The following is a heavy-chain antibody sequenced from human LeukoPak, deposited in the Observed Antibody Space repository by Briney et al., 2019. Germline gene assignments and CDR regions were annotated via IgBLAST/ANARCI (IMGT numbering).Heavy chain of an antibody. CDR2: IYYNGST. V-gene: IGHV4-59*08. CDR1: GGSISSYY. D-gene: IGHD4-17*01. CDR3: ARQMTTVTSYYYYYGLDV. J-gene: IGHJ6*02. Sequence: SETLSLTCTVSGGSISSYYWSWIRQPPGKGLEWIGYIYYNGSTNYNPSLKSRVTISVDTSKNQFSLKLSSVTAADTAVYYCARQMTTVTSYYYYYGLDVWGQGTTVTVSS.